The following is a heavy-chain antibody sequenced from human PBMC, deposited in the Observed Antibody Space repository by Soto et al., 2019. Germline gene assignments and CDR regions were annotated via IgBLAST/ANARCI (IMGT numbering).Heavy chain of an antibody. CDR3: ARGGSGSDWDYYGMDV. V-gene: IGHV3-66*01. J-gene: IGHJ6*02. CDR2: IYSGGTT. D-gene: IGHD3-10*01. CDR1: ALTASKNY. Sequence: EVQLVESGGGLVQPGGSLRLSCAGSALTASKNYMSWVRQPPGKGLEWVSVIYSGGTTYYADSVKDRFSISRDNSKSTLYLQVDHLRAGDTAVYYCARGGSGSDWDYYGMDVWGQGTTVSVSS.